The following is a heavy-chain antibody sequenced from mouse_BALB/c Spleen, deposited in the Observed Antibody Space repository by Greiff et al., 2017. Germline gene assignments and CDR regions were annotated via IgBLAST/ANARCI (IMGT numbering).Heavy chain of an antibody. D-gene: IGHD1-1*01. CDR2: IFPGTGTT. V-gene: IGHV1S132*01. CDR1: GYTFTSYW. J-gene: IGHJ2*01. CDR3: ARYITRDYYFDY. Sequence: QVQLQQSGAELVKPGASVKLSCKTSGYTFTSYWIQWVKQRPGQGLGWIGEIFPGTGTTYYNEKFKGKATLTIDTSSSTAYMQLSSLTSEDSAVYFCARYITRDYYFDYWGQGTTLTVSS.